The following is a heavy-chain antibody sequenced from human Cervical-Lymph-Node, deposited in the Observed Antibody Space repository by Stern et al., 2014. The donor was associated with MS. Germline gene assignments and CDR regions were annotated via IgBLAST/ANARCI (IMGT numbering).Heavy chain of an antibody. CDR1: GFTFSDSF. Sequence: EVQLVESGGGLVQPGGSLRLSCEASGFTFSDSFMDWVRQAPGKGLEWVGRIRNKGSSYTTQNGAAGEGRSTIPRDDSKKPGFLQMNSLKPEDTAVYYCANHADSAGGAWGQGTLVTVSS. V-gene: IGHV3-72*01. CDR3: ANHADSAGGA. D-gene: IGHD1-14*01. CDR2: IRNKGSSYTT. J-gene: IGHJ5*02.